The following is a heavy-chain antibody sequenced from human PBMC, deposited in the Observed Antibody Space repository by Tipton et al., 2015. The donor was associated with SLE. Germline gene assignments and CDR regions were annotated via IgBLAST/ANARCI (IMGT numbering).Heavy chain of an antibody. CDR1: GGSISSYY. J-gene: IGHJ4*02. V-gene: IGHV4-59*12. CDR3: ARDPAYCTNGVCYDY. CDR2: IYYSGST. Sequence: TLSLTCTVSGGSISSYYWSWIRQPPGKGLEWIGYIYYSGSTNYNPSLKSRVTISVDTSKNQFSLKLSSVTAADTAVYYCARDPAYCTNGVCYDYWGQGTLVTVSS. D-gene: IGHD2-8*01.